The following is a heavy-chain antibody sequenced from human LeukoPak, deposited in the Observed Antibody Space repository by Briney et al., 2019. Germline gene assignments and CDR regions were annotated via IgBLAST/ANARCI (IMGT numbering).Heavy chain of an antibody. CDR2: ISTDNGDT. CDR1: GYTFSIYG. D-gene: IGHD3-16*01. Sequence: GASVKVSCKSFGYTFSIYGISWVRQAPGQGLEWMGWISTDNGDTTYAQKFQGRVTMTTDTSTGTAYMELRSLRSDDTAVYYCAREGLGELTLDCWGQGTLVTVSS. V-gene: IGHV1-18*01. CDR3: AREGLGELTLDC. J-gene: IGHJ4*02.